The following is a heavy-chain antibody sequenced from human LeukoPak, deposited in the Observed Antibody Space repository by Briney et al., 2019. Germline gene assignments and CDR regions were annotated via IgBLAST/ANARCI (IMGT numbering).Heavy chain of an antibody. V-gene: IGHV3-21*01. D-gene: IGHD6-13*01. J-gene: IGHJ5*02. CDR2: ISSSSSYI. CDR3: ARDPGIAAAGTNNWFDP. CDR1: GFTFSSYS. Sequence: GRSLRLSCAASGFTFSSYSMNWVRQAPGKGLEWVSSISSSSSYIYYADSVKGRFTISRDNAKNSLYLQMNSLRAEDTAVYYCARDPGIAAAGTNNWFDPWGQGTLVTVSS.